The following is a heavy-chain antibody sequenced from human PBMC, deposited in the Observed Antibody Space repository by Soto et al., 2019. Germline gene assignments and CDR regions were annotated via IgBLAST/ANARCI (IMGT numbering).Heavy chain of an antibody. CDR2: INHSGST. CDR1: GGSFSGYY. Sequence: SETLSLTCAVYGGSFSGYYWSWIRQPPGKGLEWIGEINHSGSTNYNPSLKSRVTISVDTSKNQFSLKLSSVTAADTAVYYCARGGYCSSTSCYADFDYWGQGTLVPVSS. CDR3: ARGGYCSSTSCYADFDY. V-gene: IGHV4-34*01. J-gene: IGHJ4*02. D-gene: IGHD2-2*01.